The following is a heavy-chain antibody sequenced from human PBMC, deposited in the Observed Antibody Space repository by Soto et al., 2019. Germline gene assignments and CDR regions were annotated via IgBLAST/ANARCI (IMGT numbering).Heavy chain of an antibody. V-gene: IGHV1-18*01. CDR3: AREGVAPYYYYGMDV. D-gene: IGHD5-12*01. CDR2: ISTYNGDT. J-gene: IGHJ6*02. Sequence: ASMKGSLKASCYTFTRSGISWVRQAPGQGLEWMGWISTYNGDTNYAQTFQGRVTMTTDTSTSTVHMEVRSLRSDDTAVYYCAREGVAPYYYYGMDVWGQGTPVTVSS. CDR1: CYTFTRSG.